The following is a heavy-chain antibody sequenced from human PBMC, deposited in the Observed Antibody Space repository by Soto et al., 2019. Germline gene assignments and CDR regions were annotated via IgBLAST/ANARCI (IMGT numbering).Heavy chain of an antibody. CDR1: GLAFSSYG. CDR2: IWSDGSNK. CDR3: VSRSDGFDN. V-gene: IGHV3-33*01. Sequence: QVRLVESGGGVVQPGRSLRLSCVVSGLAFSSYGMHWVRQAPGKGLEWVAVIWSDGSNKHYGDSVKGRFSISRDNFRNTVYLQMNSLRAADTAVYYCVSRSDGFDNWGQGTLVTVSS. J-gene: IGHJ4*02.